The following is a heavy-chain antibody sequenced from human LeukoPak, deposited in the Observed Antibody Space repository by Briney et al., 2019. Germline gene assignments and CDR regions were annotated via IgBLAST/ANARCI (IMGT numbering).Heavy chain of an antibody. D-gene: IGHD2-15*01. CDR3: DY. CDR2: ISPHSGDV. J-gene: IGHJ4*02. V-gene: IGHV1-2*02. Sequence: ASVKVSCKASGYSFTANYIHWVRQAPGHGLEWMGWISPHSGDVRSAQKFQGRVTMTSDTSITTAYYCARDVDPYCNFGSCYDYWGQGTQVTVSS. CDR1: GYSFTANY.